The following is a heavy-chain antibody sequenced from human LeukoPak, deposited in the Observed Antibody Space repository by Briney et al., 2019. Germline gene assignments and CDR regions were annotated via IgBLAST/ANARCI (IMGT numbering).Heavy chain of an antibody. V-gene: IGHV4-34*01. J-gene: IGHJ4*02. D-gene: IGHD2-15*01. Sequence: SETLSLTWAVYGGSFSGYYWSWIRQPPAKGLEWIGEINHSGSTNYNPSFKSRVTISVDTSKNQFSLKLSSVTAADTAVYYCARDNCSGGSCYPGDFDYWGQGTLVTVSS. CDR1: GGSFSGYY. CDR3: ARDNCSGGSCYPGDFDY. CDR2: INHSGST.